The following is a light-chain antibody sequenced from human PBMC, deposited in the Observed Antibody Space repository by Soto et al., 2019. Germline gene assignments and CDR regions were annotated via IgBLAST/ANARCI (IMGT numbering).Light chain of an antibody. Sequence: ELVLTQSPATLSLSPGERATLSCRASQSISSYLAWYQQKPGQAPRLLVYDASNRATGIPARFSGSGSGTDFTLTISSLDPEDFAIYYCQQRSNWPLTFGPGTKVDIK. CDR1: QSISSY. V-gene: IGKV3-11*01. CDR2: DAS. CDR3: QQRSNWPLT. J-gene: IGKJ3*01.